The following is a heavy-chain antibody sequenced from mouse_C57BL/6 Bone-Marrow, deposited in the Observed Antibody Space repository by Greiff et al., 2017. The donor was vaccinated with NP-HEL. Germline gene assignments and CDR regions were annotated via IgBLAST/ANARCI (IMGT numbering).Heavy chain of an antibody. CDR2: INSDGGST. J-gene: IGHJ1*03. CDR1: EYEFPSHD. CDR3: AKRWLGYFDV. D-gene: IGHD2-2*01. V-gene: IGHV5-2*03. Sequence: EVMLVESGGGLVQPGESLKLSCESNEYEFPSHDMSWVRKTPEKRLELVAAINSDGGSTYYPDTMERRFIISRDNTKKTLYLQMSSLKSEDTAVYYYAKRWLGYFDVWGTGTTVTVSS.